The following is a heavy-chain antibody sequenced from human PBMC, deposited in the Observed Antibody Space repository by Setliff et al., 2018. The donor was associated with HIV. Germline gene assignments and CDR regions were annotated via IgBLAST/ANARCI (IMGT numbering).Heavy chain of an antibody. V-gene: IGHV4-31*03. J-gene: IGHJ5*02. D-gene: IGHD3-10*01. CDR2: IYYTGST. CDR3: AREGLWFGELSGAHDL. CDR1: GASISSGGYY. Sequence: PSETLSLTCTVSGASISSGGYYWSWIRQYPGKGLEWIGYIYYTGSTSSNPSLKSRVNISMDTSNNRFSLSLRSVTAADTAVYYCAREGLWFGELSGAHDLWGQGTLVTVSS.